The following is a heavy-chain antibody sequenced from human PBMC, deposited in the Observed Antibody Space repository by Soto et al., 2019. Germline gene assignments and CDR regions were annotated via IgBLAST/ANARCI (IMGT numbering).Heavy chain of an antibody. V-gene: IGHV1-69*01. D-gene: IGHD3-16*01. CDR3: ARIGGSYYYGMDV. CDR2: IIPIFGTA. J-gene: IGHJ6*02. CDR1: GEALSNFA. Sequence: SLKLYCKASGEALSNFAISWVRQNPGQGLEWMGGIIPIFGTANYAQKFQGRVTITADESTSTAYMELSSLRSEDTAVYYCARIGGSYYYGMDVWGQGTTVTVSS.